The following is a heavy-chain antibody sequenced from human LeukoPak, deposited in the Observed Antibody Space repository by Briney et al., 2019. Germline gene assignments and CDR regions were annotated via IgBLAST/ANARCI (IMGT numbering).Heavy chain of an antibody. CDR3: ARYSEAYDAFDI. J-gene: IGHJ3*02. CDR1: GGSFSSYY. V-gene: IGHV4-59*01. Sequence: SETLSLTCAVYGGSFSSYYWSWIRQPPGKGLEWIGYIYYSGSTNYNPSLKSRVTISVDTSKNQFSLKLSSVTAADTAVYYCARYSEAYDAFDIWGQGTMVTVSS. CDR2: IYYSGST. D-gene: IGHD4-11*01.